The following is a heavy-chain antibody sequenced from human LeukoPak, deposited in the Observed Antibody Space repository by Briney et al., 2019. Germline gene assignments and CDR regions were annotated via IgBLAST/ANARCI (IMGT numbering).Heavy chain of an antibody. CDR2: ISSSSSYI. Sequence: GGSLRLSCAASGFVFSSYSMNWVRQAPGKGLEWVSCISSSSSYIYYADSVKGRFTISRDNAKNSLYLQMNSLRAEDTAVYFCARDPIGGLYYYYMDVWGKGITVTVSS. J-gene: IGHJ6*03. V-gene: IGHV3-21*01. D-gene: IGHD4-23*01. CDR3: ARDPIGGLYYYYMDV. CDR1: GFVFSSYS.